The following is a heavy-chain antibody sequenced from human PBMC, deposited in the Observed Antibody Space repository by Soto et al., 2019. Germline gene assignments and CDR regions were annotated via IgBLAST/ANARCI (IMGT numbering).Heavy chain of an antibody. D-gene: IGHD2-21*02. Sequence: QVQMQESGPGLVTPSETRSRTCTVSGSSINDCKCSWIRQPPVKGLEWIGYIHYSRSPDYNPSLKSSVTRSRDTSTNKFSMKLRSVTAADTVMYYCARPGGGSDSYWGQGAMVTVTS. CDR3: ARPGGGSDSY. CDR1: GSSINDCK. CDR2: IHYSRSP. J-gene: IGHJ4*02. V-gene: IGHV4-59*03.